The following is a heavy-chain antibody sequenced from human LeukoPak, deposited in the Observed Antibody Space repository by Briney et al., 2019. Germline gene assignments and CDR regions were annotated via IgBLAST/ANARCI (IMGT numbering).Heavy chain of an antibody. V-gene: IGHV3-74*01. Sequence: GGSLRLSCAASGFTFSSFWMHWVRQAPGKGLVWVSRIKSDGTTTTDADSVKGRFTIRRDNAKNMLYLQMNSLRAEDTAVYYCARAKYYYYMDVWGKGTTVTVSS. CDR3: ARAKYYYYMDV. J-gene: IGHJ6*03. CDR2: IKSDGTTT. CDR1: GFTFSSFW.